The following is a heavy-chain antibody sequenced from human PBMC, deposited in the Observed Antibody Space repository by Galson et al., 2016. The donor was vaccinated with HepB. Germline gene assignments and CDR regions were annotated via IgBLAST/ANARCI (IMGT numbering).Heavy chain of an antibody. CDR1: DGLISDRNHY. Sequence: ETLSLTCSVPDGLISDRNHYWAWIRQPPGEGLDWLASIYYSGTAYYNPSLQNRLTISVETSTNQFSLKLSSVTAADTAVYYCARVGSGIAEYFQDWGQGTLAIVSS. D-gene: IGHD6-19*01. CDR3: ARVGSGIAEYFQD. J-gene: IGHJ1*01. V-gene: IGHV4-39*01. CDR2: IYYSGTA.